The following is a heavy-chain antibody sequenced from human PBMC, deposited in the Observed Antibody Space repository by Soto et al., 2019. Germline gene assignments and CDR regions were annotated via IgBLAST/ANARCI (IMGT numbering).Heavy chain of an antibody. CDR1: GGSFSGYY. V-gene: IGHV4-34*01. J-gene: IGHJ4*02. CDR3: ASRRGYSYGARPDY. CDR2: INHSGST. Sequence: SETLSLTCAVYGGSFSGYYWSWIRQPPGKGLEWIGEINHSGSTNYNPSLKSRVTISVDTSKNQFSLKLSSVTAADTAVYYCASRRGYSYGARPDYRGQGTLVTVSS. D-gene: IGHD5-18*01.